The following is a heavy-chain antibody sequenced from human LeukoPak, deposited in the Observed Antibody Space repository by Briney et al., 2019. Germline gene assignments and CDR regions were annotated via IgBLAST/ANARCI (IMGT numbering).Heavy chain of an antibody. CDR3: AKAYYDFWSGTYYFDY. D-gene: IGHD3-3*01. CDR2: ISGSGGST. V-gene: IGHV3-23*01. Sequence: GGSLRLSCAASGFTFSSYAMSWVRQAPGKGLEWVSAISGSGGSTYYADSVKGRFTISRDNSKNTLYLQMNSLGAEDTAVYYCAKAYYDFWSGTYYFDYWGQGTLVTAS. J-gene: IGHJ4*02. CDR1: GFTFSSYA.